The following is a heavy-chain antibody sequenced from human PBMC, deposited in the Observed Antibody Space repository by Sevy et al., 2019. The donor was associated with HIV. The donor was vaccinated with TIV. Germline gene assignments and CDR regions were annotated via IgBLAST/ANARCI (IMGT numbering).Heavy chain of an antibody. D-gene: IGHD2-2*01. Sequence: GEPLKISCAASGFTFSSYGMHWVRQAPGKGLEWVAVIWYDGSNKYYADSVKGRFTISRDNSKNTLYLQMNSLRAEDTAVYYCARDRGEVVPAAINHYYYYMDVWGKGTTVTVSS. CDR3: ARDRGEVVPAAINHYYYYMDV. CDR1: GFTFSSYG. V-gene: IGHV3-33*01. CDR2: IWYDGSNK. J-gene: IGHJ6*03.